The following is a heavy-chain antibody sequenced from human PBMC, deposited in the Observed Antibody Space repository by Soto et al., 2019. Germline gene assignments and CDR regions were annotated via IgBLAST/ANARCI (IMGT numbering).Heavy chain of an antibody. CDR2: IYYSGST. J-gene: IGHJ3*02. CDR1: GGSISSGGYY. Sequence: QVQLQESGPGLVKPSQTLSLTCTVSGGSISSGGYYWSWIRQHPGKGLEWIGYIYYSGSTYYNPSLKSRVTISVDTSKNQCSLKLSSVTAADTAVYYCARREMATTIGVGAFDIWGQGTMVTVSS. D-gene: IGHD5-12*01. CDR3: ARREMATTIGVGAFDI. V-gene: IGHV4-31*03.